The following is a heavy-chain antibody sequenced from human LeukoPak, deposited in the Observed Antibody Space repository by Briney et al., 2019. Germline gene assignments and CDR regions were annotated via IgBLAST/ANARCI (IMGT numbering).Heavy chain of an antibody. CDR3: ARHGGSLGYFDY. D-gene: IGHD1-26*01. V-gene: IGHV4-59*08. Sequence: SETLCLTCSVSGGSISTYYWSWIRQTPGKGLEWIGYVYYSGTTNYNPSLKGRVTISSDTSKNQFSLNLRSVNVADTAIYYCARHGGSLGYFDYWGQRPPVTVSS. J-gene: IGHJ4*02. CDR1: GGSISTYY. CDR2: VYYSGTT.